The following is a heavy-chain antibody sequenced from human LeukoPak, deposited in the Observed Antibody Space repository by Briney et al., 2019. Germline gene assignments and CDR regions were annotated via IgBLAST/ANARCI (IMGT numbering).Heavy chain of an antibody. Sequence: SETLSLTCAVYGGSFSGYYWSWIRQPPGKGLEWIGEINHSGSTNYNPSLKSRVTISVDTSKNQFPLKLSSVTAADTAVYYCARSDFWSGYSLDYWGQGTLVTVSS. D-gene: IGHD3-3*01. CDR1: GGSFSGYY. CDR3: ARSDFWSGYSLDY. J-gene: IGHJ4*02. CDR2: INHSGST. V-gene: IGHV4-34*01.